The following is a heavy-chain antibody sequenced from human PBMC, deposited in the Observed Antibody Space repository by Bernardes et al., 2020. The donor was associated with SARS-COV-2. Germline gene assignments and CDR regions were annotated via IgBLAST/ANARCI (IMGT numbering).Heavy chain of an antibody. V-gene: IGHV3-30*18. Sequence: GGSLRLSCAASGFTFSDYGMHWVRQAPGKGLEWVAVISYDGSNKYYAESLKGRFTISRDNSKNTLYLQLNSLRAEDTAMYYCAKDISRGVIDNPDYWGRGTLVTVSS. CDR3: AKDISRGVIDNPDY. J-gene: IGHJ4*02. D-gene: IGHD3-10*01. CDR2: ISYDGSNK. CDR1: GFTFSDYG.